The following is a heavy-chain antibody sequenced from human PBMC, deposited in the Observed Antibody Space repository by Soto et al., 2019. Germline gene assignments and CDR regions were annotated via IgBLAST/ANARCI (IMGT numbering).Heavy chain of an antibody. V-gene: IGHV3-7*05. CDR2: IRKDGSKT. CDR1: GFTFSSDW. J-gene: IGHJ3*02. Sequence: EVRLVESGGGLVQPGGSLRLSCAASGFTFSSDWMTWVRQAPGKGLEWVANIRKDGSKTSYLDSVRGRFTISRDNAQSSLYLQMDSLRAEDTALYYCARDVSPGTSSLDFDAFDIWGQGTMGTVSS. CDR3: ARDVSPGTSSLDFDAFDI. D-gene: IGHD6-13*01.